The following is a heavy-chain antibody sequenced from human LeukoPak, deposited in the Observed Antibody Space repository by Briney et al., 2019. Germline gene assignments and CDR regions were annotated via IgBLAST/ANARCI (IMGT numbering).Heavy chain of an antibody. CDR1: GFTFSTHG. CDR3: AKDGPLLWFGPTHA. CDR2: VSSTGSGT. D-gene: IGHD3-10*01. Sequence: GGSLRLSCVASGFTFSTHGMSWVRQAPGTGLEWVAAVSSTGSGTYYPDSLKGRFIISRDNSQNTVFLQMNSLRPEDTAFYFCAKDGPLLWFGPTHAWGQGILVTVSS. J-gene: IGHJ5*02. V-gene: IGHV3-23*01.